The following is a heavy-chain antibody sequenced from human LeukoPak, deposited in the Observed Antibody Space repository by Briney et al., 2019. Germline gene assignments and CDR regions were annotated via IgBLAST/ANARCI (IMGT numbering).Heavy chain of an antibody. CDR1: GGIFSSYA. D-gene: IGHD3-22*01. J-gene: IGHJ4*02. CDR2: IIPILGIA. V-gene: IGHV1-69*04. CDR3: ARDVEGLYYDSSGYPSDY. Sequence: GAPVKVSCKASGGIFSSYAISWVRQAPGQGLEWMGRIIPILGIANYAQKFQGRVTITADKSTSTAYMDLSSLRSEDTAVYYCARDVEGLYYDSSGYPSDYWGQGTLVTVSS.